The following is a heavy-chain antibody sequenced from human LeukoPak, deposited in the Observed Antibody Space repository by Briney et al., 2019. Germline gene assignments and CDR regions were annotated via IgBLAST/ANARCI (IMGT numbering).Heavy chain of an antibody. V-gene: IGHV3-66*02. CDR3: AREMERLGPFDY. D-gene: IGHD1-1*01. J-gene: IGHJ4*02. CDR1: GFTVSSNY. CDR2: IYSGGST. Sequence: GGSLRLSCAASGFTVSSNYMSWVRQAPGKGLEWVSVIYSGGSTYYAESVKGRFTISRDNSRNIYLQMNSLRGDDTAVYYCAREMERLGPFDYWGQGTLVTVSS.